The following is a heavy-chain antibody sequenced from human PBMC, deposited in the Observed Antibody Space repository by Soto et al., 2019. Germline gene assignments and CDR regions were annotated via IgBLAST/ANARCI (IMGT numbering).Heavy chain of an antibody. Sequence: SGPTLVNPTETLTLTCTVSGFSLSTGRMGVSWIRQPPGKALEWLAHIFSDNERSYSTSMQGRLTISKDPSGSQVVLSMTNLDPVDTGTYYCVRMNADSYQFYYAMDVWGQGTTVTVSS. J-gene: IGHJ6*02. CDR2: IFSDNER. V-gene: IGHV2-26*01. CDR1: GFSLSTGRMG. D-gene: IGHD4-17*01. CDR3: VRMNADSYQFYYAMDV.